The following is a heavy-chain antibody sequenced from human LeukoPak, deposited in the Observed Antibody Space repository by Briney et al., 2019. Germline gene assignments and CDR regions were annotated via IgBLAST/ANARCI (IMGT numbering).Heavy chain of an antibody. CDR3: ARDPPYYDSSGYYYDY. CDR1: GFTFSTYS. J-gene: IGHJ4*02. V-gene: IGHV3-21*01. D-gene: IGHD3-22*01. CDR2: ISGSSIYI. Sequence: PGGSLRLSCAASGFTFSTYSMNWARQAPGKGLEWVSSISGSSIYINYADSVKGRFTISRDNAKNSLYLQMNSLRAEDTAVYYCARDPPYYDSSGYYYDYWGQGTLVTVSS.